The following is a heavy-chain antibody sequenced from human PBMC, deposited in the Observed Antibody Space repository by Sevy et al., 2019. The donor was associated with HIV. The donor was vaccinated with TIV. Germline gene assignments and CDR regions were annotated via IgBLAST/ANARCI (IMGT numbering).Heavy chain of an antibody. J-gene: IGHJ4*02. CDR2: IYYNGHI. CDR1: GGSITSLY. CDR3: AGENAWGRDYS. Sequence: SETQSLTCTVSGGSITSLYWNWIRQPPGKGLEWIANIYYNGHINYNPSLKSRVTLSLDTSKNQFSLRLSSVTAADTAMYYCAGENAWGRDYSWGQGTLVTVSS. V-gene: IGHV4-59*08. D-gene: IGHD1-26*01.